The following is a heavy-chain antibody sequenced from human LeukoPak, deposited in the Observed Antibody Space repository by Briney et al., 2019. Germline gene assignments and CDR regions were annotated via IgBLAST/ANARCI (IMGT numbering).Heavy chain of an antibody. CDR3: AKDSYVSGRPLHTFDV. V-gene: IGHV3-23*01. CDR1: GFTFAIHA. D-gene: IGHD3-10*01. CDR2: ISGDGAST. Sequence: GGSLRLSCAASGFTFAIHAMTWIRQAPGKGLEWVSGISGDGASTHYAESVKGQFTISRDNSQNTLFLQMNSLRVEDTAIYYCAKDSYVSGRPLHTFDVWGQGTMVTVSS. J-gene: IGHJ3*01.